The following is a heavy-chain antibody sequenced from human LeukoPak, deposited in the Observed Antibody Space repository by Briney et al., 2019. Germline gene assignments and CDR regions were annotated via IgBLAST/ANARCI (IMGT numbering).Heavy chain of an antibody. CDR1: GFTFSDRY. D-gene: IGHD1-26*01. Sequence: PGGSLRLSCAATGFTFSDRYMSWIRQAPGKGMEWIAYISPNGDNIHYADSVRGRFTISRDNAKNLLFLQVNSLRVEDTAVYYCARDGEGSWGVYYFDYWGQGTLVTVSS. V-gene: IGHV3-11*04. J-gene: IGHJ4*02. CDR2: ISPNGDNI. CDR3: ARDGEGSWGVYYFDY.